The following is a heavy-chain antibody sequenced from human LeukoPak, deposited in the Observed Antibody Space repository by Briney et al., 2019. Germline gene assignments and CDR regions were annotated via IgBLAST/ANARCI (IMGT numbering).Heavy chain of an antibody. CDR2: IKQDESEK. J-gene: IGHJ4*02. CDR1: GFTFCCYW. V-gene: IGHV3-7*01. Sequence: GGSLRLSCAASGFTFCCYWMSWVRPAPGKGLGWVGNIKQDESEKYYVDSLKGRFTISRDNAKNSLYLQMNSLRAEDTAVYYCARDKIEGPTKLDYWGQGILVTVSS. D-gene: IGHD1-1*01. CDR3: ARDKIEGPTKLDY.